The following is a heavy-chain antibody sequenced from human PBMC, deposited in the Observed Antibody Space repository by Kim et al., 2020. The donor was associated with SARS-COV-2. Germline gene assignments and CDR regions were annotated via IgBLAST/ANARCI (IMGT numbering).Heavy chain of an antibody. V-gene: IGHV3-30*01. Sequence: KYYADSVKGRFTISRDNSKNTLYLQMNSLRAEDTAVYYCASISTMVQGVTWGQGTLVTVSS. CDR3: ASISTMVQGVT. D-gene: IGHD3-10*01. CDR2: K. J-gene: IGHJ5*02.